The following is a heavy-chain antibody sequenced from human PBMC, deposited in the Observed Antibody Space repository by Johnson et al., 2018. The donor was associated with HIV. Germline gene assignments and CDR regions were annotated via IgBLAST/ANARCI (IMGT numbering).Heavy chain of an antibody. CDR2: ISWNSGSI. D-gene: IGHD1-1*01. V-gene: IGHV3-9*01. CDR3: AKANWNGDAFDI. J-gene: IGHJ3*02. Sequence: RSLRLSCAASGFTFDDYAMHWVRQAPGKGLEWVSGISWNSGSIGYADSVKGRFTISRDNAKNSLYLQMNSLRAEDTALYYCAKANWNGDAFDIWGQGTMVTVSS. CDR1: GFTFDDYA.